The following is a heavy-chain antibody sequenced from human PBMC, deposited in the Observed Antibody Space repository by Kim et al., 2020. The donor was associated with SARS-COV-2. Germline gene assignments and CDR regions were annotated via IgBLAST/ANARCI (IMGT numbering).Heavy chain of an antibody. V-gene: IGHV1-8*01. Sequence: ASVKVSCKASGYTFTSYDINWVRQATGQGLEWMGWMNPNSGNTGYAQKFQGRVTMTRYTSISTAYMELSRLRSEDTAVYYCAREKCSSTSCYDYDPWGQGTLVTLSS. CDR3: AREKCSSTSCYDYDP. J-gene: IGHJ5*02. CDR2: MNPNSGNT. CDR1: GYTFTSYD. D-gene: IGHD2-2*01.